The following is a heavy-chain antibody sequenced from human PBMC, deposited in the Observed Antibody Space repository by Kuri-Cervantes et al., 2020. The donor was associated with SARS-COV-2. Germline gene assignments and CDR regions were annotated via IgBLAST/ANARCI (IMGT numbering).Heavy chain of an antibody. V-gene: IGHV1-3*01. CDR1: GYTFTSYA. CDR2: INAGNGNT. J-gene: IGHJ6*02. D-gene: IGHD4-23*01. CDR3: AGADGGFRSYYYYGMDV. Sequence: GAVQDSCKASGYTFTSYAMHWVRQARGQRLEWMGWINAGNGNTKYSQKFQGRVTITRDTSASTAYMALSRLRSEDTAVYYCAGADGGFRSYYYYGMDVWGQGTTVTVSS.